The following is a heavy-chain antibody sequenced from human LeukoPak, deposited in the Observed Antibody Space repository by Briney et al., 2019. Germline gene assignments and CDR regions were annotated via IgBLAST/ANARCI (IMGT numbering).Heavy chain of an antibody. J-gene: IGHJ2*01. CDR2: ISGSGGST. CDR3: AAMIVVVITTDFDL. CDR1: GFTFSSYA. V-gene: IGHV3-23*01. D-gene: IGHD3-22*01. Sequence: PGGSLRLSCAASGFTFSSYAMSWVRQAPGKGLEWVSAISGSGGSTYYADSVKGRFTISRDNSKNTLYLQMNSLRAEDTAVYYCAAMIVVVITTDFDLWGRGTLVTVSS.